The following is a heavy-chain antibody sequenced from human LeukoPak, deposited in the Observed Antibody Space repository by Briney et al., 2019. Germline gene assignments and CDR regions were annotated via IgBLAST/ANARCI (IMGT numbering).Heavy chain of an antibody. CDR2: IYWDGDK. Sequence: TLSLTCTVSGGSISSYYWSWIRQPPGKALEWLAVIYWDGDKHYSPSLKSRLTITKDISKNQVVLTMTNMEAVDTATYYCVHSDIMTDTYFQHWSQGTLVTVSS. CDR1: GGSISSYYW. J-gene: IGHJ1*01. V-gene: IGHV2-5*08. CDR3: VHSDIMTDTYFQH. D-gene: IGHD2-21*02.